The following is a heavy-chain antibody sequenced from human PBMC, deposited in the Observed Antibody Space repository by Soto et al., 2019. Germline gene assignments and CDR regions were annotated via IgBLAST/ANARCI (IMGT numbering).Heavy chain of an antibody. CDR1: GFTFSSYA. Sequence: EVQLLESGGGLVQPGGSLRLSCEASGFTFSSYAMSWVRQAPGKGLEWVSYISSSGSTIYYADSVKGRLTISRDNAKNSLYLQMNSLRAEDTAVYYCARIGFWAFDIWGQGTVVTVSS. J-gene: IGHJ3*02. CDR3: ARIGFWAFDI. D-gene: IGHD3-3*01. CDR2: ISSSGSTI. V-gene: IGHV3-48*04.